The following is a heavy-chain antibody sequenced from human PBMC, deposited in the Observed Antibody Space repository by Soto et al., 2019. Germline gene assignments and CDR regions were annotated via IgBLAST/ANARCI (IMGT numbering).Heavy chain of an antibody. CDR2: IYWDDEK. CDR1: GFSLSTSGVG. Sequence: QITLKESGPTLVKPTQTLTLTCTFSGFSLSTSGVGVAWIRQPPGKALEWLALIYWDDEKRYSPSLKSRLTITKHTSKHQVLLTMTKMDPVDTATYYCAHGTEKFDPWGQGTLVTVSS. CDR3: AHGTEKFDP. J-gene: IGHJ5*02. V-gene: IGHV2-5*02.